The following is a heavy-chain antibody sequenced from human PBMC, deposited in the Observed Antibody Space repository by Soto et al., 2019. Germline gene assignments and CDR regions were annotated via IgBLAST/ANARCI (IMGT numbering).Heavy chain of an antibody. J-gene: IGHJ3*01. CDR3: TRVSLAHDAFDV. V-gene: IGHV1-2*02. Sequence: ASVKVSCKASGYTFTGQYMHWVRQAPGQGLEWMGWINPNSGGTKYAQKFQGRVTMTRDTSSSTAHMELTRLMSDDTAIYYCTRVSLAHDAFDVWGQGTMVTVS. CDR2: INPNSGGT. CDR1: GYTFTGQY.